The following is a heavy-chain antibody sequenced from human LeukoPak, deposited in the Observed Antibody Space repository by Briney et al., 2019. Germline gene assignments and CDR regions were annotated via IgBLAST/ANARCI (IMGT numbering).Heavy chain of an antibody. CDR3: ARREFRATTSRLYYYGMDV. CDR1: GGSISSSNW. J-gene: IGHJ6*02. CDR2: IYHSGST. V-gene: IGHV4-4*02. D-gene: IGHD1-26*01. Sequence: SETLSLTCAVSGGSISSSNWWSWVRQPPGKGLEWIGEIYHSGSTNYNPSLKSRVTISVDKSKNQFSLKLSSVTAADTTVYYCARREFRATTSRLYYYGMDVWGQGTTVTVSS.